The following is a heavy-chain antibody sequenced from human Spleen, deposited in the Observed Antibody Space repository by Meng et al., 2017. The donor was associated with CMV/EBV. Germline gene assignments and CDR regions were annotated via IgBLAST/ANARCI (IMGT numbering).Heavy chain of an antibody. V-gene: IGHV4-30-4*01. J-gene: IGHJ2*01. Sequence: QVQLQESGPGLVKPYQPLSLTCTVAGGSISSSNYYWSWIRQPPGKGLEWRGHIYNSGSTYYNPSLKSRITISVDTSKNQFSLKLSSVTAADTAVYYCARGQKGYFDLWGRGALVTVSS. CDR3: ARGQKGYFDL. CDR2: IYNSGST. CDR1: GGSISSSNYY.